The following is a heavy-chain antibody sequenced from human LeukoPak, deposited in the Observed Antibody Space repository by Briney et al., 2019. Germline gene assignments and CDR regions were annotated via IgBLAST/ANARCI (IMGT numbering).Heavy chain of an antibody. CDR3: ARTIRGYRGYDYFDY. CDR1: GGSFSSYY. V-gene: IGHV4-59*12. CDR2: IHHSGGT. J-gene: IGHJ4*02. Sequence: SETLSLTCTVSGGSFSSYYWSWIRQPPGKGLEWIGYIHHSGGTYYNPSLESRVTISMDRSKSQFSLKLSSVTAADTAIYYCARTIRGYRGYDYFDYWGQGTLVTVSS. D-gene: IGHD5-12*01.